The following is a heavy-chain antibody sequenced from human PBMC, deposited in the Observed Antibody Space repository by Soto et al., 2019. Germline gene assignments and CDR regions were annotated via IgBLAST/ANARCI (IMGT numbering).Heavy chain of an antibody. Sequence: TETLSLTCTVYGGSISRYYWSWIRQPAGKGLEWVGRIYTSGSTNYNPSLKSRVTMSVDTSKNQFSLKLSSVTAADTAVYYCARDIRDYYDSSVTNYAFDICCQGTLVT. CDR2: IYTSGST. CDR3: ARDIRDYYDSSVTNYAFDI. CDR1: GGSISRYY. J-gene: IGHJ3*02. D-gene: IGHD3-22*01. V-gene: IGHV4-4*07.